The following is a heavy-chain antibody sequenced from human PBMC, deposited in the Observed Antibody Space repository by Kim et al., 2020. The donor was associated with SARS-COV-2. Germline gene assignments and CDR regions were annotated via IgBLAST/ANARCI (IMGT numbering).Heavy chain of an antibody. CDR1: GGTFSSYA. J-gene: IGHJ6*02. CDR2: IIPIFGTA. CDR3: ARDQGYENYYYYGMDV. D-gene: IGHD6-13*01. V-gene: IGHV1-69*13. Sequence: SVKVSCKASGGTFSSYAISWVRQAPGQGLEWMGGIIPIFGTANYAQKFQGRVTITADESTSTAYMELSSLRSEDTAVYYCARDQGYENYYYYGMDVWGQGTTVTVSS.